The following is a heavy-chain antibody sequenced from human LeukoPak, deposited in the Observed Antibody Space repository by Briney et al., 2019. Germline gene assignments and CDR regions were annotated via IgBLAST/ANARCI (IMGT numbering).Heavy chain of an antibody. CDR3: AKQSYARSLGE. Sequence: GGSLRLSCATSGFPFSDFSMTWVRQAPGKGLEWISTTNSGGTTTYYAESVKGRFTISRDNFKNALYLQMSSLRVEDTAIYYCAKQSYARSLGEGGPGTLVTVSS. V-gene: IGHV3-23*01. CDR2: TNSGGTTT. CDR1: GFPFSDFS. J-gene: IGHJ4*02. D-gene: IGHD3-10*02.